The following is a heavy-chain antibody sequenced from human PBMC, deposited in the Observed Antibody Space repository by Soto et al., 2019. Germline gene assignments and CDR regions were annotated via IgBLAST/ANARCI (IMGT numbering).Heavy chain of an antibody. CDR1: GGTFSSYT. CDR3: ARGPIVVVPAYYYMDV. J-gene: IGHJ6*03. CDR2: IIPILGIA. V-gene: IGHV1-69*02. D-gene: IGHD2-2*01. Sequence: QVQLVQSGAEVKKPGSSVKVSCKASGGTFSSYTISWVRQAPGQGLEWMGRIIPILGIANYAQKFQGRVTITADKSTSTAYMELSSLRSEDTAVYYCARGPIVVVPAYYYMDVRGKGTTVTVSS.